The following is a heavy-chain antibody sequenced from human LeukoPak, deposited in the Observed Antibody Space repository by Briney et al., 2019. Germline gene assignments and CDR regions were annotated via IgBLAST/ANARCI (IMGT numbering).Heavy chain of an antibody. J-gene: IGHJ4*02. CDR1: GDSINNYY. V-gene: IGHV4-59*08. D-gene: IGHD6-6*01. CDR3: ARHDPRGEPARLGFFDY. Sequence: PSETLSLTCTVSGDSINNYYWSWIRQPREKGLEWIGHIYYSGSTNYNPSLKSRVTISVDTSKNQFSLNLSSVTAADTAVYYCARHDPRGEPARLGFFDYWGQGTLVTVSS. CDR2: IYYSGST.